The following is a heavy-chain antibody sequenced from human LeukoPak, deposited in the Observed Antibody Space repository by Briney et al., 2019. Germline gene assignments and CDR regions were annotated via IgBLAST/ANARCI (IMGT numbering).Heavy chain of an antibody. D-gene: IGHD2-15*01. CDR3: AKSPRGCSGGSCYVDY. CDR2: ISSSSSYI. V-gene: IGHV3-21*01. Sequence: GGSLRLSCAASGFTFSSYSMNWVRQAPGKGLEWVSSISSSSSYIYYADSVKGRFTISRDNAKNSLYLQMNSLRAEDTAVYYCAKSPRGCSGGSCYVDYWGQGTLVTVSS. CDR1: GFTFSSYS. J-gene: IGHJ4*02.